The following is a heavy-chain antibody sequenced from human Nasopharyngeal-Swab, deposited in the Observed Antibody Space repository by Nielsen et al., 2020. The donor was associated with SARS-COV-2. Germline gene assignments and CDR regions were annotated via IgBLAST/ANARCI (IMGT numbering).Heavy chain of an antibody. D-gene: IGHD5-24*01. V-gene: IGHV3-30*04. CDR3: AREIVEMATITPHAMGY. CDR2: ISYDGSNK. J-gene: IGHJ4*02. CDR1: GFTSRSYA. Sequence: GGLLRLSCAASGFTSRSYAMHWVRQAPGKGLEWVAVISYDGSNKYYADSVKGRFTISRDNSKNTLYLQMNSLRAEDTAVYYCAREIVEMATITPHAMGYWGQGTLVIVSS.